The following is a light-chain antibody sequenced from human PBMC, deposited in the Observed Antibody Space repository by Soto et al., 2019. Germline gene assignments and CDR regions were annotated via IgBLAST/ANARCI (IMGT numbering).Light chain of an antibody. V-gene: IGLV2-14*01. Sequence: QSVLTQPASVSGSPGESITISCTGTISDVGGYNSVSWHQQHPGKAPKLLIYDVSNRPSGASNRFSGSKSGNTASLTISGLQAEDEADYYCASYTSSSTLAFGGGTKVTVL. CDR1: ISDVGGYNS. CDR3: ASYTSSSTLA. J-gene: IGLJ2*01. CDR2: DVS.